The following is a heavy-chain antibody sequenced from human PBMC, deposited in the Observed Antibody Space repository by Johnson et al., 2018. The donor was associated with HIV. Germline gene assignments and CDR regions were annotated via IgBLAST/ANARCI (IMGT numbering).Heavy chain of an antibody. D-gene: IGHD2-15*01. CDR1: GFTLDDYA. CDR3: ARGIVEVQPRYRLLRDDVFDV. CDR2: ISWNSGSI. Sequence: VQVVESGGGLVQPGGSLRLSCAASGFTLDDYAMHWVRQAPGKGLEWVSGISWNSGSIGYADSVKGRFTISRDNAKNSLYLQMDSLRAKDTALYYCARGIVEVQPRYRLLRDDVFDVWGQGTMVTVSS. J-gene: IGHJ3*01. V-gene: IGHV3-9*01.